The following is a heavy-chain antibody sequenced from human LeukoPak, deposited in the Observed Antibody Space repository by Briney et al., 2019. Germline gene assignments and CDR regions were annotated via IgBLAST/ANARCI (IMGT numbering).Heavy chain of an antibody. Sequence: PSETPSDTPTHPRDSPSRYYRSWIRQPARKGLERVGRIYTRVSTNHNPSLQCRVSISVDKSKIQFSLKLSSVTAADTAVYYCARDVAGRDGSLRYFDVWGRGTLVTVSS. CDR3: ARDVAGRDGSLRYFDV. CDR1: RDSPSRYY. D-gene: IGHD5-24*01. J-gene: IGHJ2*01. V-gene: IGHV4-4*07. CDR2: IYTRVST.